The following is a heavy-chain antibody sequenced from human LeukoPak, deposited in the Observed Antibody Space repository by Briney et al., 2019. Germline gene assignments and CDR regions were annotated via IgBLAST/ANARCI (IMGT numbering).Heavy chain of an antibody. CDR3: ARDIEPVVVTWRQTPPHAFDI. CDR1: GYTFTSYG. CDR2: INAGNGNT. D-gene: IGHD2-21*02. V-gene: IGHV1-3*01. Sequence: GASVKVSCKASGYTFTSYGISWVRQAPGQGLEWMGWINAGNGNTKYSQKFQGRVTITRDTSASTAYMELSSLRSEDTAVYYCARDIEPVVVTWRQTPPHAFDIWGQGTMVTVSS. J-gene: IGHJ3*02.